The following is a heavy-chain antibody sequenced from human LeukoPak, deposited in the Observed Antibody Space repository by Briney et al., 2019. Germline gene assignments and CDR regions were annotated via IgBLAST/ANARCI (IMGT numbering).Heavy chain of an antibody. CDR2: INPNSGGT. J-gene: IGHJ4*02. CDR3: AREIVGYYDSSGYPDY. V-gene: IGHV1-2*02. Sequence: GASVKVSCKASGYTFTGYYMHWVRQAPGQGLEWMGWINPNSGGTNYAQKFQGRVTMTRDTSISTAYMELSRLRSDDTAVYYCAREIVGYYDSSGYPDYWGQGTLVTVSS. CDR1: GYTFTGYY. D-gene: IGHD3-22*01.